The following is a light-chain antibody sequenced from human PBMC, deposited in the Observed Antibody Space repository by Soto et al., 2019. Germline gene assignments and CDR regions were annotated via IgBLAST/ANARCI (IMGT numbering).Light chain of an antibody. CDR3: SSYTSRSTYG. Sequence: QSVLTQPASVSGSPGQSITISCTGTSSDVGGYNYVSWYQQHPGKAPKLMIYEVSNRPSGVSNRFSGSKSGNKASLTISGLQAEDEADYYCSSYTSRSTYGFGTGTKLTVL. CDR1: SSDVGGYNY. CDR2: EVS. J-gene: IGLJ1*01. V-gene: IGLV2-14*01.